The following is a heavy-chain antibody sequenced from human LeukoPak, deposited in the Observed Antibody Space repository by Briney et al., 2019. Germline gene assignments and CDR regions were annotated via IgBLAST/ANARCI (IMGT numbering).Heavy chain of an antibody. V-gene: IGHV3-23*01. CDR1: GFTFSSYD. D-gene: IGHD3-10*01. J-gene: IGHJ4*02. Sequence: HPGGSLRLSCEASGFTFSSYDMKWVRHAPGKGVEGVSVIIGSGGSTDYAHSVKSRFSISRDNSKNTLYLQMNSLRAEDTAVYYCTKGQLWFGEFSYFDYWGQGTLVTVSS. CDR2: IIGSGGST. CDR3: TKGQLWFGEFSYFDY.